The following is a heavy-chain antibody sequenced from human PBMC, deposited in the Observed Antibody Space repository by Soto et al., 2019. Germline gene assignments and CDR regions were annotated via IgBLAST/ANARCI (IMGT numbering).Heavy chain of an antibody. CDR1: GFTFSSYW. D-gene: IGHD3-9*01. J-gene: IGHJ5*02. CDR3: ARDRLRYFDWLPRGDWFDP. CDR2: INSDGSST. V-gene: IGHV3-74*01. Sequence: PGGSLRLSCAASGFTFSSYWMHWVRQAPGKGLVWVSRINSDGSSTSYADSVKGRFTISRDNAKNTLYLQMNSLRAEDTAVYYCARDRLRYFDWLPRGDWFDPWGQGTLVTVS.